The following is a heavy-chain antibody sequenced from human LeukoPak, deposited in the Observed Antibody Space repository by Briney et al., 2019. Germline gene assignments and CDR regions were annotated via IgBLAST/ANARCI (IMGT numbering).Heavy chain of an antibody. D-gene: IGHD5-24*01. CDR1: GESFSGYY. Sequence: KPSETLSLTCAVYGESFSGYYWSWIRQPPGKGLEWIGEINHSGSTNYNPYLKSRVTISVDTSKNQFSLKLSSVTAADTAVYYCARGEMANWFDPWAQGTLVTVSS. J-gene: IGHJ5*02. CDR2: INHSGST. V-gene: IGHV4-34*01. CDR3: ARGEMANWFDP.